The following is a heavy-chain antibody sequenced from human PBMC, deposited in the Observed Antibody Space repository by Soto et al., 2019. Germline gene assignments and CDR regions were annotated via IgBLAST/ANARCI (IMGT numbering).Heavy chain of an antibody. V-gene: IGHV1-18*01. J-gene: IGHJ6*02. CDR3: ARDLPPMDV. Sequence: QVQLVQSGAEVKKPGASVKVSCKASGYTFRSYGISWVRQAPGQGLEWMGWIRAYNGNRNYAQKLQGRGTMTTDTSTSTAYIELRSLRSDDTAVYYCARDLPPMDVWGQGTTVTVSS. CDR2: IRAYNGNR. CDR1: GYTFRSYG.